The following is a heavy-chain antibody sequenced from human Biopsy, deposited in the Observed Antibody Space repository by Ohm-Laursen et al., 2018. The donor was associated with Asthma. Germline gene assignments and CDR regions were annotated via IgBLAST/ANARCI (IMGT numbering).Heavy chain of an antibody. D-gene: IGHD3-22*01. Sequence: LSLTCAVSGFVFSQCGMHWVRQGPGKGLEWVALVSSDGHNKYYEDSVKGRFTISRDNSRNRLYLQINRLTVEDSAVYFCARQSGQDYGDSSGFDIWGQGTKVAVSS. J-gene: IGHJ3*02. CDR2: VSSDGHNK. CDR1: GFVFSQCG. V-gene: IGHV3-30*03. CDR3: ARQSGQDYGDSSGFDI.